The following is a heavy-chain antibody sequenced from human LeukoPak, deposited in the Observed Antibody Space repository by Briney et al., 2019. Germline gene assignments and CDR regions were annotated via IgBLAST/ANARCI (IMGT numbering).Heavy chain of an antibody. J-gene: IGHJ4*02. Sequence: GGSLRLSCAASGFTFSSYAMNWVRQAPGKGLEWVSGISAGGGSTYYADSVKGRFTISRDNSKSTLCLQMSSLRAEDTAVYYCARASSDPTGYYPYYFDSWGQGTLVTVSS. CDR3: ARASSDPTGYYPYYFDS. V-gene: IGHV3-23*01. CDR2: ISAGGGST. CDR1: GFTFSSYA. D-gene: IGHD3-9*01.